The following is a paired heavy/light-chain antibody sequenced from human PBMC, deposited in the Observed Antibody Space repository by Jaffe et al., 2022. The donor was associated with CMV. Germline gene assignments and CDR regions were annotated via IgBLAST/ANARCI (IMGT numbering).Light chain of an antibody. J-gene: IGLJ2*01. CDR1: SSDVGSYNL. V-gene: IGLV2-23*02. Sequence: QSALTQPASVSGSPGQSITISCTGTSSDVGSYNLVSWYQQYPGKAPQVMIYEVTKRPSGVSNRFSGSKSGNTASLTISGLQAEDEADYYCCAYTGSFTFLFGGGTKLTVL. CDR3: CAYTGSFTFL. CDR2: EVT.
Heavy chain of an antibody. V-gene: IGHV5-51*01. J-gene: IGHJ3*02. CDR2: IYPGDSDT. Sequence: EVQLVQSGAEVKKPGESLKISCKGSGFSFSSYLVAWVRQMPGKGLEWMGIIYPGDSDTRYSPSFQGQVTISADKSISTAYLQWSSLKASDTAMYYCARTIYMAVSSETHDAFDIWGQGTMVTVSS. CDR3: ARTIYMAVSSETHDAFDI. D-gene: IGHD6-19*01. CDR1: GFSFSSYL.